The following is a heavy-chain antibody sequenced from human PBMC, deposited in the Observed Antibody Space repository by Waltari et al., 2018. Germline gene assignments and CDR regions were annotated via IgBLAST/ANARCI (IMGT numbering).Heavy chain of an antibody. J-gene: IGHJ4*02. CDR1: GFTFSSYA. V-gene: IGHV3-30*04. D-gene: IGHD4-17*01. CDR3: ARDLNAVTSY. CDR2: ISYDGRNK. Sequence: QVQLVESGGGVVQPGRSLRLSCAASGFTFSSYAMHWVRQAPGKGLEWGAVISYDGRNKYYADSVKGRFTISRDNSKNTLYLQMNSLRAEDTAVYYCARDLNAVTSYWGQGTLVTVSS.